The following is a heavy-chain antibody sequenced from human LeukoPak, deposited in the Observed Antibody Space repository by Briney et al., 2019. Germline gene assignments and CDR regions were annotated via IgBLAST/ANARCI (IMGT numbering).Heavy chain of an antibody. D-gene: IGHD1-26*01. V-gene: IGHV6-1*01. CDR2: TYYRSTWYN. CDR1: GDSVSSNSVT. J-gene: IGHJ4*02. CDR3: ARETSAFDS. Sequence: SQTLSLTCAISGDSVSSNSVTWNWIRQSPSRGLEWLGRTYYRSTWYNDYAVSVRGRITVNPDTSRNHFSLHLSSVTPEDTALYYCARETSAFDSWGQGTLVIVSA.